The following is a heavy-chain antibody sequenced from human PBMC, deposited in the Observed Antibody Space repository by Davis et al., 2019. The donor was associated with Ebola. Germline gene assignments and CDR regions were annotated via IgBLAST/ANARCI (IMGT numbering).Heavy chain of an antibody. CDR2: IWYDGSNQ. J-gene: IGHJ5*02. D-gene: IGHD6-13*01. CDR1: GFTFSSYG. Sequence: GGSLRLFCAASGFTFSSYGMHWVRQAPGKGLEWVALIWYDGSNQFYADSVKGRFTISRDNAKNTVYLQMNSVRVEDTAVYYCARDWSSSWYWFDPWGQGTLVTVSS. CDR3: ARDWSSSWYWFDP. V-gene: IGHV3-33*08.